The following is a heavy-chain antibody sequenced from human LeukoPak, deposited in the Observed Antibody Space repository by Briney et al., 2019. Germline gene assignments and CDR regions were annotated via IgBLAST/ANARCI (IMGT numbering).Heavy chain of an antibody. D-gene: IGHD6-6*01. V-gene: IGHV1-2*02. CDR1: GYTFTGYY. J-gene: IGHJ4*02. CDR3: ARDRQYSSSSESEWDY. Sequence: ASVKVSCKASGYTFTGYYMHWVRQAPGQGLEWMGWINPNSGGTNYAQKFQGRVTMTRDTSISTAYMELSRLRSDDTAVYYCARDRQYSSSSESEWDYWGQGTLVTVSS. CDR2: INPNSGGT.